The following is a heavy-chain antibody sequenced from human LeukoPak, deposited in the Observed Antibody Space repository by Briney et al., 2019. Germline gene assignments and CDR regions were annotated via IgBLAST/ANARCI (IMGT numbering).Heavy chain of an antibody. CDR3: ARVRRVYYYYGMDV. V-gene: IGHV1-8*01. CDR2: MNPNSGNT. CDR1: GYTFTSYD. Sequence: ASVKVSCKASGYTFTSYDINWVRQATGQGLEWMGWMNPNSGNTGYAQKVQGRVTMTRNTSISTAYMELSSLRSEDTAVYYCARVRRVYYYYGMDVWGQGTTVTVSS. J-gene: IGHJ6*02.